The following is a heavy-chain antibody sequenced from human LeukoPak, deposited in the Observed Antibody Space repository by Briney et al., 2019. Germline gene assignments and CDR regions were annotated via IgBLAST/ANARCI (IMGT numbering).Heavy chain of an antibody. Sequence: TSETLSLTCTVPGYSIGSGFHWGWIRQPPGKGLEWIASIHQTGIAYYNASFMSRATISLDTSNHQFFLELISVTAADTAVYYCGHYGSIGLPFDYWGQGALVTVSS. V-gene: IGHV4-38-2*02. CDR3: GHYGSIGLPFDY. CDR2: IHQTGIA. CDR1: GYSIGSGFH. D-gene: IGHD3-22*01. J-gene: IGHJ4*02.